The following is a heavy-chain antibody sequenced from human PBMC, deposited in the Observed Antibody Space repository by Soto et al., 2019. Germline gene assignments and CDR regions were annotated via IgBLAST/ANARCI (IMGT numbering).Heavy chain of an antibody. Sequence: SETLSLTCSVSGGSISGDYYWSWIRQSPEKGLEWIGYIYYSGSSYSNPALQSRLSMSLDTSKNQFSLKLRSVTAADTAVYYCAGGGARWPGYFDSWGQGALVTVSS. CDR3: AGGGARWPGYFDS. V-gene: IGHV4-30-4*08. CDR1: GGSISGDYY. D-gene: IGHD2-15*01. J-gene: IGHJ4*02. CDR2: IYYSGSS.